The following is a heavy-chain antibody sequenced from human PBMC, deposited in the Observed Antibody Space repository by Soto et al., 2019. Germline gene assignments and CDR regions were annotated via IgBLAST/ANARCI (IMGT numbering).Heavy chain of an antibody. CDR2: VNPSGGHT. Sequence: QVQLMQSGAEVKKPGASVKVSCKASGDTFTDYYIHWVRQAPGQGLEWVGTVNPSGGHTTYAQHFLGRVTTTRDTSTSTLYMELTSLTSDDTAIYYCARGGHVVVVTVALDYWGQGTLVTVSS. D-gene: IGHD2-21*02. V-gene: IGHV1-46*01. CDR1: GDTFTDYY. CDR3: ARGGHVVVVTVALDY. J-gene: IGHJ4*02.